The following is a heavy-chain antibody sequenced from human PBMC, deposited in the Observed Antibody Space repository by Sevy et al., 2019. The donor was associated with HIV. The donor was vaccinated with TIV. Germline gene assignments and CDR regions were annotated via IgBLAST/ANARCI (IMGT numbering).Heavy chain of an antibody. CDR2: IKQDGSVT. CDR1: GFSLDSYW. CDR3: VRAVAAHDSF. Sequence: RGSLRLSCAASGFSLDSYWMSWVRQTPGKGLEGVANIKQDGSVTYYVDSVKGRFTISRDNARNLVYLQMNSLRVEDTAIYYCVRAVAAHDSFWGQGTLVIVSS. J-gene: IGHJ4*02. D-gene: IGHD6-13*01. V-gene: IGHV3-7*01.